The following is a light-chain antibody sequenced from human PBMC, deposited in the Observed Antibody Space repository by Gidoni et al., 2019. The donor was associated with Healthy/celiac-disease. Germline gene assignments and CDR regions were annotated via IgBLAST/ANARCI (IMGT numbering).Light chain of an antibody. CDR2: GAS. CDR3: QQYNNWGT. V-gene: IGKV3-15*01. J-gene: IGKJ1*01. CDR1: QSVSSN. Sequence: IVMTPSPATLSVSPGERATLSCRASQSVSSNLAWYQQKPGQAPRLLIYGASTRATGIPARFSGSGSGTEFTLTISSLQSEDFAVYYCQQYNNWGTFGQGTKVEIK.